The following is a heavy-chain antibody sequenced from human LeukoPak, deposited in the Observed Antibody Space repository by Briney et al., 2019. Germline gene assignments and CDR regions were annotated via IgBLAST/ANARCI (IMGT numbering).Heavy chain of an antibody. CDR3: AGVSLLLRDYVRSYYFDY. CDR1: GGSFTGYY. CDR2: INHSGST. D-gene: IGHD2-15*01. J-gene: IGHJ4*02. V-gene: IGHV4-34*01. Sequence: PSETLSLTCAVYGGSFTGYYWSWIRQPPGKGLEWIGEINHSGSTNYNPSLKSRVTISVDTSKNQFSLKLSSVTAADRAVYYCAGVSLLLRDYVRSYYFDYWGQGTLVTVSS.